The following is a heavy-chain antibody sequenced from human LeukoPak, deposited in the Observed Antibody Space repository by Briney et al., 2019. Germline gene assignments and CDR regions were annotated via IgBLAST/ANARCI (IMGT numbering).Heavy chain of an antibody. J-gene: IGHJ4*02. D-gene: IGHD3-10*01. CDR1: GFTFSSYA. V-gene: IGHV3-23*01. CDR2: ISNSGASP. CDR3: AKDDRSAVRGTSDY. Sequence: GGSLRLSCAASGFTFSSYAMSWVRQAPGKGLEWVSSISNSGASPHYTDSVKGRFTISRDNSKNTLYLQVDSLRAEDTAVYFCAKDDRSAVRGTSDYWGQGTLVTVSS.